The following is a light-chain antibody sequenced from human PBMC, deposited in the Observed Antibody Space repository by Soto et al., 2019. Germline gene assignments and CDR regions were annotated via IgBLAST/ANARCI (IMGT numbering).Light chain of an antibody. J-gene: IGKJ1*01. CDR3: QQYGSFKWT. Sequence: EIVLTQSPGTLSLSPGERATLSCRASHSVTSSYLAWYQQKPGQSPRLLIYGASSRATGIPDRFSGSGSGTDFTLTISRLEPEDFAVYYCQQYGSFKWTFGQGTKVEI. V-gene: IGKV3-20*01. CDR1: HSVTSSY. CDR2: GAS.